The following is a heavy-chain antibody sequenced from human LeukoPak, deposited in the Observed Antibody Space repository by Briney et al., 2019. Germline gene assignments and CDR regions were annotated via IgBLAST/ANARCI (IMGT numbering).Heavy chain of an antibody. CDR1: GFTFSSYA. V-gene: IGHV3-23*01. D-gene: IGHD2-15*01. J-gene: IGHJ6*02. Sequence: GGSLRLSCAASGFTFSSYAMSWVRRAPGKGLEWVSAISGSGGSTYYADSVKGRFTISRDNSKNTLYLQMNSLRAEDTAVYYCARTRYCSGGSCYHSGYYGMDVWGQGTTVTVSS. CDR3: ARTRYCSGGSCYHSGYYGMDV. CDR2: ISGSGGST.